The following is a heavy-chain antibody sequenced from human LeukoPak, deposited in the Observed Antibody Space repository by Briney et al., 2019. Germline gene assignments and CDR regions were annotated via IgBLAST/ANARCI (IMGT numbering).Heavy chain of an antibody. CDR3: AYNRNFALDN. V-gene: IGHV4-34*08. D-gene: IGHD1-14*01. CDR1: GFTFSSYS. J-gene: IGHJ4*01. Sequence: PGGSLRLSCAASGFTFSSYSMNWVRQAPGKGLEWIGEVYHSGGANYKPSLKSRVTISVDTSRNHFSLKLTSVTAADTAVYFCAYNRNFALDNWGQGTLVTVSS. CDR2: VYHSGGA.